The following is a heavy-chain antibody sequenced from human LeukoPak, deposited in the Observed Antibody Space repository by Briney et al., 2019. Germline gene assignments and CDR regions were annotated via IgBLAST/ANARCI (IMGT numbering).Heavy chain of an antibody. J-gene: IGHJ6*02. CDR1: GFTFSSYA. V-gene: IGHV3-23*01. Sequence: SGGSLRLSCAASGFTFSSYAMSWVRQAPGKGLEWVSVISGSGGSTYYADSVKGRFTISRDNSKNTLYLQMNSLRAEDTAVYYCAKGGLRYFDWLSPSAPYGMDVWGQGTTVTVSS. CDR2: ISGSGGST. CDR3: AKGGLRYFDWLSPSAPYGMDV. D-gene: IGHD3-9*01.